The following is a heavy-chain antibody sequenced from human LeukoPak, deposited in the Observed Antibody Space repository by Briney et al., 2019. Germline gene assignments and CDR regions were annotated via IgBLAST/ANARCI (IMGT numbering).Heavy chain of an antibody. CDR3: ARGAEGTMVRGVITLDY. Sequence: ASVTVSCKASGYTFTSYGISWVRQAPGQGLEWMGWISAYNGNTNYAQKLQGRVTMTTDTSTSTAYMELRSLRSDDTAVYYCARGAEGTMVRGVITLDYWGQGTLVTVSS. V-gene: IGHV1-18*01. CDR2: ISAYNGNT. J-gene: IGHJ4*02. D-gene: IGHD3-10*01. CDR1: GYTFTSYG.